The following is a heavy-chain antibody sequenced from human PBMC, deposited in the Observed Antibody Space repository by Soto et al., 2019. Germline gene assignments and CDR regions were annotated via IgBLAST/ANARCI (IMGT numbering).Heavy chain of an antibody. CDR3: ARHAKNQGYGGNSWGFEY. D-gene: IGHD4-17*01. J-gene: IGHJ4*02. CDR1: GDSISNSNYY. CDR2: LSYSGST. V-gene: IGHV4-39*01. Sequence: QLQLQESGPGLVKPSETLSLSCTVSGDSISNSNYYWGWIRQPPGQGLQWIGSLSYSGSTYYNSSLKSRVTISVDTSKTQFSLRLTSVTAADTAVYYCARHAKNQGYGGNSWGFEYWGQGTLVTVSS.